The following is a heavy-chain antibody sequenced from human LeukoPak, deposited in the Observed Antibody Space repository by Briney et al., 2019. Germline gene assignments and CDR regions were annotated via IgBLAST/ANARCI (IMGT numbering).Heavy chain of an antibody. CDR3: ARDRGVSFPPDY. J-gene: IGHJ4*02. D-gene: IGHD2-8*02. CDR1: GYTFTGYY. CDR2: ISAYNGNT. V-gene: IGHV1-18*04. Sequence: ASVKVSCKASGYTFTGYYMHWVRQAPGQGLEWMGWISAYNGNTNYAQKLQGRVTMTTDTSTSTAYMELRSLRSDGTAVYYCARDRGVSFPPDYWGQGTLVTVSS.